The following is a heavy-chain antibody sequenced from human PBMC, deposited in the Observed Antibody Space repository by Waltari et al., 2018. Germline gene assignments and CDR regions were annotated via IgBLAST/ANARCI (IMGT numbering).Heavy chain of an antibody. CDR1: GFAFINYD. D-gene: IGHD1-7*01. Sequence: EVQLVESGGGLVPPGGSLRLSCAASGFAFINYDMNWVRRAPGRGLEWVSYISNSGGTIYYADFVKGRFTISRDNAKNSLYLQMSSLRAEDTAVYHCARVTGSNYEVGDYWGQGTLVTVSS. CDR2: ISNSGGTI. CDR3: ARVTGSNYEVGDY. J-gene: IGHJ4*02. V-gene: IGHV3-48*01.